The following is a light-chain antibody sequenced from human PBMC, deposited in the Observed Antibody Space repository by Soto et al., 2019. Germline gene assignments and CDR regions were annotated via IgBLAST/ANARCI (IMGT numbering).Light chain of an antibody. CDR2: TAS. V-gene: IGKV1-39*01. CDR1: QSISSH. CDR3: QQSYSTPTS. J-gene: IGKJ5*01. Sequence: RASQSISSHLNWYQQKPGKAPNLLMYTASNLQSGVPSRFSGCGYGTDYALGIRCLQSEDSAIYYCQQSYSTPTSLGRGTRLEIK.